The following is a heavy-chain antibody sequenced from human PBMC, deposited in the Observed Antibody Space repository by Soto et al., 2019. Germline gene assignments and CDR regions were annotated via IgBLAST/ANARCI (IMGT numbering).Heavy chain of an antibody. D-gene: IGHD2-2*01. V-gene: IGHV3-30*03. CDR3: ATGAYCSSTSCYSLGHAYYYGMDV. J-gene: IGHJ6*02. Sequence: GSLRLSCAASGFTFVSYGIRFFGHAPWKWREWVAVISYDGSNKYYADSVKGRFTISRDNSKNTLYLQMNSLRAGDTAVYYCATGAYCSSTSCYSLGHAYYYGMDVWGQGTTVTVSS. CDR2: ISYDGSNK. CDR1: GFTFVSYG.